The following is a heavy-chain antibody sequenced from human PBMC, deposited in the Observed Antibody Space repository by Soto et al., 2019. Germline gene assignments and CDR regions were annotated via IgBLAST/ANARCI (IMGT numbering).Heavy chain of an antibody. V-gene: IGHV1-18*01. CDR1: GYTFTSYG. J-gene: IGHJ4*02. CDR2: ISAYNGNT. Sequence: GASVKVSCKASGYTFTSYGISWVRQAPGQGLERMGWISAYNGNTNYAQKLQGRVTMTTDTSTSTAYMELRSLRSDDTAVYYCARDGFSPVAAAGTGDYFDYWGQGTLVTVSS. D-gene: IGHD6-13*01. CDR3: ARDGFSPVAAAGTGDYFDY.